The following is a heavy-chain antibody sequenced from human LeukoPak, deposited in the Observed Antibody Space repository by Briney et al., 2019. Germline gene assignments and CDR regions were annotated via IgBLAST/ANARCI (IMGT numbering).Heavy chain of an antibody. V-gene: IGHV3-33*06. CDR2: IWYDGSNK. J-gene: IGHJ4*02. D-gene: IGHD1-14*01. CDR1: GFTFSSYG. CDR3: AKGQGTGTTIDY. Sequence: GGSLRLSCAASGFTFSSYGMHCLRQPPGKGLEGVAVIWYDGSNKYSADSVKGRFTISRANSKNTLYLQMDSLRAEDTAVYYCAKGQGTGTTIDYWGQGTLVTVSS.